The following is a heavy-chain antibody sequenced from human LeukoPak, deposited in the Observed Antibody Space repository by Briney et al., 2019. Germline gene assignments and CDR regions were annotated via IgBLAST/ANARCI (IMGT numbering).Heavy chain of an antibody. J-gene: IGHJ3*02. CDR1: GGSISSSSYY. D-gene: IGHD2-8*01. CDR3: ARVVSNGDRAAFDI. Sequence: SETLSLTCTVSGGSISSSSYYWSWIRQPPGKGLEWIGYLYYSGSTNYNPSLESRVTISLDTSMNHFSLRLSSVTAADTAVYYCARVVSNGDRAAFDIWGQGTMVTVSS. V-gene: IGHV4-61*03. CDR2: LYYSGST.